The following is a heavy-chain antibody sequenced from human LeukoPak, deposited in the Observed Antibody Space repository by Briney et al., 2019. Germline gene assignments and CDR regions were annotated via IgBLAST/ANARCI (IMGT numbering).Heavy chain of an antibody. D-gene: IGHD3-3*01. V-gene: IGHV4-4*02. CDR2: IYHSGST. J-gene: IGHJ4*02. CDR1: GGSISSSNW. CDR3: ARDLRMTIFAFDY. Sequence: SGTLSLTCAVSGGSISSSNWWSWVRQPPGKGLEWIGEIYHSGSTNYNPSLKSRVTIPVDKSKNQFSLKLSSVSAADTAVYYCARDLRMTIFAFDYWGQGTLVTVSS.